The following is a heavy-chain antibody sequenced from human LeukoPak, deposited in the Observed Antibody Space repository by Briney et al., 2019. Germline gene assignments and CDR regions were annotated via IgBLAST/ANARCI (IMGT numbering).Heavy chain of an antibody. CDR2: IYPSGST. CDR3: ARSKSSGGYLDY. J-gene: IGHJ4*02. CDR1: GGSISSSDL. D-gene: IGHD6-19*01. Sequence: SETLSLTCAVSGGSISSSDLCSWVRHRPGKGLEWIGEIYPSGSTNYTPSLKSRVTMSVDKSKIQFSLKLSSVTAAATAVYYCARSKSSGGYLDYWGQGTLVTVSS. V-gene: IGHV4-4*02.